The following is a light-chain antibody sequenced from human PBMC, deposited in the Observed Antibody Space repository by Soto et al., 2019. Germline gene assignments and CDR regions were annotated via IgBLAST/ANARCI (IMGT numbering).Light chain of an antibody. CDR3: QSSDSILYV. CDR1: SSNIGAGYD. CDR2: ANN. J-gene: IGLJ1*01. V-gene: IGLV1-40*01. Sequence: QSVLTQPPSVSGAPGQRVTISCTGSSSNIGAGYDVHWYQQLPGTAPKLLIYANNNRPSGVPDRFSGSKSGTSASLAITGLQAEDEADYYCQSSDSILYVFGTGTKVTVL.